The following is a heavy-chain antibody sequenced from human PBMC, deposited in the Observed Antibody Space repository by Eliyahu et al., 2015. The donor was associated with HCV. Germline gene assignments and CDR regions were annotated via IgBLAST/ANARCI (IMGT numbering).Heavy chain of an antibody. V-gene: IGHV4-31*03. CDR3: ARSSGSAILGCCDAFDI. D-gene: IGHD2-8*01. J-gene: IGHJ3*02. Sequence: QVQLQESGPGLVKPSQTLSLTCTVSGGSISSGGYYWSWIRQHPGKGLEWIGYIYYSGSTYYNPSLKSRVTISVDTSKNQFSLKLSSVTAADTAVYYCARSSGSAILGCCDAFDIWGQGTMVTVSS. CDR1: GGSISSGGYY. CDR2: IYYSGST.